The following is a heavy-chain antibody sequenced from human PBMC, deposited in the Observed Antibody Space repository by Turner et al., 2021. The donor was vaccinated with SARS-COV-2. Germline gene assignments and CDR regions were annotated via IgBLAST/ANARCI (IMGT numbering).Heavy chain of an antibody. CDR2: IYYSGST. V-gene: IGHV4-61*01. J-gene: IGHJ4*02. CDR1: GGSISSSSYY. CDR3: ARGFDY. Sequence: QLQLLESGPGLVKPSETLSLTCTVSGGSISSSSYYWSWIRQPPGKGLEWIGYIYYSGSTNYNPSLKSRVTISVDTSKNQFSLKVSSVTAADTAVYYCARGFDYWGQGTLVTVSS.